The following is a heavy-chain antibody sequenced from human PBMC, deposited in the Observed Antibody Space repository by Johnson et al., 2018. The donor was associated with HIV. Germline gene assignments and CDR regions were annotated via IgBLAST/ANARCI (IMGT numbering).Heavy chain of an antibody. CDR2: ISWNSGSI. CDR1: GFTFDDYA. J-gene: IGHJ3*02. Sequence: LVESGGGLVQPGRSLRLSCAASGFTFDDYAMHWVRQAPGKGLEWVSGISWNSGSIGYADSVKGRFTISRDNAKNSLYLQMNSLRAEDTAVYYCAKSDFSGGSCYSVWRHAFDIWGQGTMVTVSS. D-gene: IGHD2-15*01. CDR3: AKSDFSGGSCYSVWRHAFDI. V-gene: IGHV3-9*01.